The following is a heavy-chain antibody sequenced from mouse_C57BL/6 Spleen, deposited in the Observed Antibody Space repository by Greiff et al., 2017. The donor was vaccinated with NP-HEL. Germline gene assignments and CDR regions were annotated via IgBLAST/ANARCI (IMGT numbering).Heavy chain of an antibody. D-gene: IGHD1-3*01. Sequence: VQLQQSGAELVKPGASVKLSCKASGYTFTSYWMHWVKQRPGQGREWIGMIHPNSGSTNYNEKFKSKATLTVDKSSSTAYMQLSSLTSEDSAVYYCAPHIAPGAMDYWGQVTSVTVSS. CDR3: APHIAPGAMDY. J-gene: IGHJ4*01. CDR2: IHPNSGST. CDR1: GYTFTSYW. V-gene: IGHV1-64*01.